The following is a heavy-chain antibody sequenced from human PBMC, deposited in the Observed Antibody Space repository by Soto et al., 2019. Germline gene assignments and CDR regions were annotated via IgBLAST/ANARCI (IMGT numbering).Heavy chain of an antibody. J-gene: IGHJ3*02. V-gene: IGHV4-31*03. CDR3: AMARLRAVYAFDI. D-gene: IGHD5-12*01. Sequence: QVQLQESDAGLVKASQTLSLTCTVSGGSVSSGAYYWTWIRQRPGKGLEWIGYIYYSGSTYYSPSLKSRLSISLDTSKNQLSLRLSSVTAAATAMYYCAMARLRAVYAFDIVGQGTLVTVSS. CDR1: GGSVSSGAYY. CDR2: IYYSGST.